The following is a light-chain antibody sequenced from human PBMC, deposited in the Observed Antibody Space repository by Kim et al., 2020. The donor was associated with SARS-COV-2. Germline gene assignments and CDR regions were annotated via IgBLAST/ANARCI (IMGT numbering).Light chain of an antibody. Sequence: LSASVGDRVTITCRASQGISSALAWYQQKPGKAPNLLIYDASSLERGVPSRFSGSGSGTDFTLTISSLQPEDFATYYCQQFTNLYTFGQGTKLEIK. CDR2: DAS. CDR3: QQFTNLYT. CDR1: QGISSA. V-gene: IGKV1D-13*01. J-gene: IGKJ2*01.